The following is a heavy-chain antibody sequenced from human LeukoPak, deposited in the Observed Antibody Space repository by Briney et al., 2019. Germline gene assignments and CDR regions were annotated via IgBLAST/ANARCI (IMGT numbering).Heavy chain of an antibody. CDR3: ARGRTTGEFDY. CDR2: INPIFHTP. D-gene: IGHD4-11*01. CDR1: GGTFSSHA. J-gene: IGHJ4*02. V-gene: IGHV1-69*05. Sequence: SVKVSCKASGGTFSSHAIRWVRQAPGQGLEWMGGINPIFHTPTYAKKFQGRLTITKDESMSTASMDLSSLISDDTAVYCARGRTTGEFDYWGQGTLVTVSS.